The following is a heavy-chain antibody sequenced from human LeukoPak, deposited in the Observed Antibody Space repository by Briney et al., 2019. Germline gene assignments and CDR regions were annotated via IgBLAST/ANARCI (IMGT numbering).Heavy chain of an antibody. CDR1: GYTFTGYY. J-gene: IGHJ3*02. Sequence: ASVKVSCKASGYTFTGYYMHWVRQAPGQGLEWMGWINPNSGGTNYAQKFQERVTITRDMSTSTAYMELSSLRSEDTAVYYCAAVEVHSYGYGAFDIWGQGTMVTVSS. V-gene: IGHV1-2*02. D-gene: IGHD5-18*01. CDR2: INPNSGGT. CDR3: AAVEVHSYGYGAFDI.